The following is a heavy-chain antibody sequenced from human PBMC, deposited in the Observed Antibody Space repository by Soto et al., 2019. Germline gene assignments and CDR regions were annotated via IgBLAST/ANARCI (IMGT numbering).Heavy chain of an antibody. Sequence: QVHLQESGPGLVKPSETLSLTCNVSGDSISSFYWSWIRQPPGKGLEWIGYIYYSGSSNYNPSLKSRVTMSVDTSRNQFSLQLSSVTAADTAVYYCARRNGDYVWRFDSWGQGTRVTVSS. J-gene: IGHJ5*01. CDR3: ARRNGDYVWRFDS. CDR2: IYYSGSS. D-gene: IGHD4-17*01. V-gene: IGHV4-59*08. CDR1: GDSISSFY.